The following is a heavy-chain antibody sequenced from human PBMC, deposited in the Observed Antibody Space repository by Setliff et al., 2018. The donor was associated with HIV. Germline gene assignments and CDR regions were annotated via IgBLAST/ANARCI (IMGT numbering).Heavy chain of an antibody. J-gene: IGHJ4*02. CDR1: GFSFSSYG. V-gene: IGHV3-23*01. Sequence: GGSLRLSCAASGFSFSSYGLHWVRQAPGKGLEWVSGISGNGGSTYYADSVKGRFTISRDNSKNTLYLQMNSLRAEDTAIYYCARHPYGVFDYWGQGTLVTVSS. CDR3: ARHPYGVFDY. CDR2: ISGNGGST. D-gene: IGHD3-3*01.